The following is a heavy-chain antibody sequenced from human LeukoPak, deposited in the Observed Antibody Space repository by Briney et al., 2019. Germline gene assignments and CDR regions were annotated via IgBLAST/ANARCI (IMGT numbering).Heavy chain of an antibody. CDR1: GGSISSYY. CDR3: ARVPQPNIWFGELGY. J-gene: IGHJ4*02. Sequence: PSETLSLTCTVSGGSISSYYWSWIRQPPGRGLEWIGYIHYSGTTNYNPSLKSRVTISVDTSKNQFSLKLSSVTAADTAVYYCARVPQPNIWFGELGYWGQGTLVTVSS. CDR2: IHYSGTT. V-gene: IGHV4-59*01. D-gene: IGHD3-10*01.